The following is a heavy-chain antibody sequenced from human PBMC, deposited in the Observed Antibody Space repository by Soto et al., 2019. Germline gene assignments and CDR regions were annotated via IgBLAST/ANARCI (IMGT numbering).Heavy chain of an antibody. CDR3: ARDLWDVATAGTFDY. CDR2: ISAYTANT. J-gene: IGHJ4*02. Sequence: ASVKVYCKASGYTFTSYGVSWVRQAPGQGLKRMGWISAYTANTNHAQKLQPRVTMTTDTSTSTAHTEQRSLRSDDSAVYYCARDLWDVATAGTFDYWGQGNLVTVDS. CDR1: GYTFTSYG. V-gene: IGHV1-18*01. D-gene: IGHD1-1*01.